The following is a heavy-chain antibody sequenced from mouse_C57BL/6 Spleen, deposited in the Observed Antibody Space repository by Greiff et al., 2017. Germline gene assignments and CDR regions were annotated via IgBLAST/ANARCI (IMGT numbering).Heavy chain of an antibody. J-gene: IGHJ4*01. CDR3: ARSQSNRLEDY. CDR2: LDPSDSYT. Sequence: QVQLQQPGAELVMPGASVKLSCKASGYTFTSYWMHWVKQRPGQGLEWIGELDPSDSYTNYNQKFKGKSTLTVDKSSSTAYMQLSSLTSEDSAVYYCARSQSNRLEDYWGQGTSVTVSS. V-gene: IGHV1-69*01. CDR1: GYTFTSYW. D-gene: IGHD2-5*01.